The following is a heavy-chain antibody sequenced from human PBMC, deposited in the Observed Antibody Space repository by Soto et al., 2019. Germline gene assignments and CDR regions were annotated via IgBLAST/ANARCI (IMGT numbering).Heavy chain of an antibody. CDR3: ARGGGNSARDAFDI. V-gene: IGHV4-61*01. J-gene: IGHJ3*02. CDR1: GDSVSSGSYY. CDR2: MYYSGST. D-gene: IGHD2-21*02. Sequence: QVQLQESGPGLVKPSETLSLTCTVSGDSVSSGSYYWSWIRQHPGKGLEWIGYMYYSGSTNYNPSLTSRVTTSIDTPKNQFALKLSSVTAADTAVYYCARGGGNSARDAFDIWGQGTMVTVSP.